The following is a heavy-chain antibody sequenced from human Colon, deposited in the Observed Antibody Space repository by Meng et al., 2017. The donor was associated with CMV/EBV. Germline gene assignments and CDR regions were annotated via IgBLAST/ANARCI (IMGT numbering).Heavy chain of an antibody. CDR1: SGSISNYN. CDR3: AAAGLSGGMDV. Sequence: GSLRLSCTVPSGSISNYNFNWIRQSPGKGLEWIGNIFYTGSTNYNPSFESRVTISIDTSKNKFSLNLNSVTAADTAVYYCAAAGLSGGMDVWGQGTTVTVSS. V-gene: IGHV4-59*01. J-gene: IGHJ6*02. CDR2: IFYTGST.